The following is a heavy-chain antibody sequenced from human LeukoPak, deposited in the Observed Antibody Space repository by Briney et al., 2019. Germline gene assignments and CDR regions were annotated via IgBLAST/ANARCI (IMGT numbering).Heavy chain of an antibody. V-gene: IGHV4-39*01. CDR3: ARHGNYYALGPLFDY. Sequence: SETLSLTCTVSGDSIISTTYYWGWIRQPPGKGLEWLGSIYYSGSTYYNPSLKSRVTISVDTSKNQFSLKLSSVTATDTAVYYCARHGNYYALGPLFDYWGQGTLVTVSS. CDR2: IYYSGST. J-gene: IGHJ4*02. D-gene: IGHD3-10*01. CDR1: GDSIISTTYY.